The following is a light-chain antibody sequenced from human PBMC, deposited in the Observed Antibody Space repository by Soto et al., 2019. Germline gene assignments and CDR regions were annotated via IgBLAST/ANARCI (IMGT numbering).Light chain of an antibody. CDR3: QQRSNWPLT. CDR1: QSVNNY. CDR2: DAS. V-gene: IGKV3-11*01. J-gene: IGKJ4*01. Sequence: EIVLTQSPATLSLSPGERATLSCRASQSVNNYLAWYQQKPGQAPRLLIYDASNSATGIPARFSGSWSGTDFTLTISSLEPEDFAVYYCQQRSNWPLTFGGGTKVEIK.